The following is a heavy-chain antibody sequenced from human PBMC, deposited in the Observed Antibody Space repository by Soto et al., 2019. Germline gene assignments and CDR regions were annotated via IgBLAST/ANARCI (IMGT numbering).Heavy chain of an antibody. Sequence: PSETLSLTYSVSGGSITRGPSSWNWVRRPPGKGLEWIAYISHSGSTYYNPSLKGRVTVSVDRSKNQFSLKLDSVSAADTAIYYCVRESAPSGPNYFDTWGPGTLVTV. CDR2: ISHSGST. J-gene: IGHJ5*02. CDR1: GGSITRGPSS. CDR3: VRESAPSGPNYFDT. V-gene: IGHV4-30-2*01. D-gene: IGHD6-13*01.